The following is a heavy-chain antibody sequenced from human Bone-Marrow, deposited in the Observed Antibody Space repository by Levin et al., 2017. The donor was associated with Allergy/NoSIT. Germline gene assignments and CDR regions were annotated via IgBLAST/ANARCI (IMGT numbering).Heavy chain of an antibody. D-gene: IGHD5-12*01. Sequence: AGGSLRLSCEASGFNFNDHYMDWVRQAPGKGLEWIGRIRNKPTSYTVEYAASVKGRFTISRDDSKNSLYLQINSLKTDDTAVYYCARSVAQTVDYWGQGTLVTVSS. CDR3: ARSVAQTVDY. V-gene: IGHV3-72*01. CDR1: GFNFNDHY. CDR2: IRNKPTSYTV. J-gene: IGHJ4*02.